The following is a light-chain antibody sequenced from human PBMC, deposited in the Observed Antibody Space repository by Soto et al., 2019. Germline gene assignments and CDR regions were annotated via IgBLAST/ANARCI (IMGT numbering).Light chain of an antibody. CDR1: QSVSSSY. J-gene: IGKJ1*01. CDR3: QQYDKWPTWT. V-gene: IGKV3-20*01. CDR2: GAS. Sequence: EIVLTQSPCTLSLSPGERATLSCRSSQSVSSSYLAWYQQKPGQAPRLLIYGASTRAPSIPARFSGSGSGTDFTLTISSLQSEDFAVYYCQQYDKWPTWTFGQGTKVDIK.